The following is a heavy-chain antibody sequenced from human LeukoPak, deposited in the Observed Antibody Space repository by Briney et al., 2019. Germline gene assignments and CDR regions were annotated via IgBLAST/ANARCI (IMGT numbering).Heavy chain of an antibody. CDR1: GYTFTSYG. D-gene: IGHD3-9*01. V-gene: IGHV1-18*01. Sequence: GASVKVSCKASGYTFTSYGISWVRQAPGQGLEWMGWSCAYNGNTNYAQKLQGRVTMTTDTSTRAAYMELRSMRSVDTAVYYCARGGVRYFDWLLRMYYFDYWGQGTLVTVSS. CDR3: ARGGVRYFDWLLRMYYFDY. J-gene: IGHJ4*02. CDR2: SCAYNGNT.